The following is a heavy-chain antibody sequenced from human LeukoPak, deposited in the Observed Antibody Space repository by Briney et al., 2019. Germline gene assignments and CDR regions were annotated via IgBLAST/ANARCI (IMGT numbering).Heavy chain of an antibody. CDR2: INTHNGNT. V-gene: IGHV1-18*01. Sequence: ASVKVSCKASGYIFTSNGLNWVRQAPGQGLEWMGWINTHNGNTDYAQKLQGRVTMTTDTSTTTAYMELRSLRSDDTAVYYCARDRQTNWFDPWGQGTLVTVSS. CDR3: ARDRQTNWFDP. CDR1: GYIFTSNG. J-gene: IGHJ5*02.